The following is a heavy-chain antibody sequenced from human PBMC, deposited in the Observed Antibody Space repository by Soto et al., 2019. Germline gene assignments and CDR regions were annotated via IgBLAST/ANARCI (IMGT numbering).Heavy chain of an antibody. CDR1: GYTFSNFA. CDR3: AIAVARGVKTIYYYYGMDV. J-gene: IGHJ6*02. V-gene: IGHV1-3*01. Sequence: QVQLVQSGAEVKKPGASVKVSCKASGYTFSNFAMHWVRQAPGQRLEWMGWINPGNGNTKYSQTFQGRVNITRDTSASTAYMELSSLRSEDTAVYYGAIAVARGVKTIYYYYGMDVWGQGTTVTVSS. D-gene: IGHD3-10*01. CDR2: INPGNGNT.